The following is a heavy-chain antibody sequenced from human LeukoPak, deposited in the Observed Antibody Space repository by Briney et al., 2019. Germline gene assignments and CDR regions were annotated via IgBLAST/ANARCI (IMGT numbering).Heavy chain of an antibody. Sequence: GGSLRLSCAASGFIFSSYEMNWVRQSPGKGLEWVSYISSSGSTIYYADSVKGRFTISRDNAKNSLYLQMNSLRAEDTAVYYCARDLRYYDILTGYSENDAFDIWGQGTMVTVSS. CDR3: ARDLRYYDILTGYSENDAFDI. CDR2: ISSSGSTI. D-gene: IGHD3-9*01. V-gene: IGHV3-48*03. CDR1: GFIFSSYE. J-gene: IGHJ3*02.